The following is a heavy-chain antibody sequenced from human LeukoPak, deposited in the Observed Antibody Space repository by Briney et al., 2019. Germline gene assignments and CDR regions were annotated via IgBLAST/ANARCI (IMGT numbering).Heavy chain of an antibody. CDR3: AKDRGLYGSGTVD. CDR2: ISGSGGST. D-gene: IGHD3-10*01. J-gene: IGHJ4*02. V-gene: IGHV3-23*01. CDR1: GFTFSSYA. Sequence: GGSLRLSCAASGFTFSSYAMSWVRQAPGKGLEWVSAISGSGGSTYYADSVKGRFTISRDNSKNTPYLQMNSLRAEDTAVYYCAKDRGLYGSGTVDWGQGILVTVSS.